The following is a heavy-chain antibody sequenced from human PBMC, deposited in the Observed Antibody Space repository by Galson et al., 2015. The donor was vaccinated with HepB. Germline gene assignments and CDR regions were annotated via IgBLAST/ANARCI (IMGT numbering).Heavy chain of an antibody. J-gene: IGHJ4*02. D-gene: IGHD6-13*01. Sequence: CAISGDSVSSNSAAWNWIRQSPSRGLEWLGRTYYRSKWYNGYAVSVKSRITINPDTSKNQFSLQLNSVTPEDTAVYYCAREAESIAAAGGGGSFDYWGQGTLVTVSS. CDR2: TYYRSKWYN. CDR3: AREAESIAAAGGGGSFDY. V-gene: IGHV6-1*01. CDR1: GDSVSSNSAA.